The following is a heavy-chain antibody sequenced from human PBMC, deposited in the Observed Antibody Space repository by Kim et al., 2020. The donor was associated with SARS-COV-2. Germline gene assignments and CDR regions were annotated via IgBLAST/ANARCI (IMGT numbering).Heavy chain of an antibody. Sequence: GGSLRLSCAASGFTFSSYAMHWVRQAPGKGLEWGAVISYDGSNKYYADSVKGRFTISRDNSKNTLYLQMTSLRAEDTAVYYCARGDRYFDWPYYYYGMDVWGQGTTVTVSS. V-gene: IGHV3-30*04. CDR2: ISYDGSNK. D-gene: IGHD3-9*01. J-gene: IGHJ6*02. CDR1: GFTFSSYA. CDR3: ARGDRYFDWPYYYYGMDV.